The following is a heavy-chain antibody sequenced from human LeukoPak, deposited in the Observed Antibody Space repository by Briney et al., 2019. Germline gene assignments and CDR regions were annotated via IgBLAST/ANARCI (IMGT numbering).Heavy chain of an antibody. J-gene: IGHJ5*02. CDR2: IIPIFGTA. CDR3: AASYGDILTGYFIHWFDP. V-gene: IGHV1-69*13. CDR1: GGTFSSYA. Sequence: GASVKVSCKASGGTFSSYAISWVRQAPGQGLEWMGGIIPIFGTANYAQKFQGRVTITADESTSTAYMELSSLRSEDTAVYYCAASYGDILTGYFIHWFDPWGQGTLVTVSS. D-gene: IGHD3-9*01.